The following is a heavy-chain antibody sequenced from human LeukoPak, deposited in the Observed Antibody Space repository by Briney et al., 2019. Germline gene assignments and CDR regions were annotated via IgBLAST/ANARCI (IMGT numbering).Heavy chain of an antibody. CDR2: IKQDGSEK. Sequence: GGSLTLSCATSGFTFSSYWMNWIRQAPGKGLEWVANIKQDGSEKYYADSVKGRFTISRDNSKNTLYLQMNSLRAEDTAVYYCAKGSQESYGYWFDYWGQGTLVTVSS. V-gene: IGHV3-7*01. CDR1: GFTFSSYW. J-gene: IGHJ4*02. D-gene: IGHD5-18*01. CDR3: AKGSQESYGYWFDY.